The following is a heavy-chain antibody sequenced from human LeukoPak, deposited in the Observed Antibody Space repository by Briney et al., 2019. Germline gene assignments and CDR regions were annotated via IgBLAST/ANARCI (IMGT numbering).Heavy chain of an antibody. CDR1: GFTFSNAW. CDR3: TTDASVMITFGGVY. Sequence: GSLRLSCAASGFTFSNAWMSWVRQAPGKGLEWVGRIKSKTDGGTTDYAAPVKGRFTISRDNSKNTLYLQMNSLKTEDTAVYYCTTDASVMITFGGVYWGQGTLVTVPS. J-gene: IGHJ4*02. V-gene: IGHV3-15*01. D-gene: IGHD3-16*01. CDR2: IKSKTDGGTT.